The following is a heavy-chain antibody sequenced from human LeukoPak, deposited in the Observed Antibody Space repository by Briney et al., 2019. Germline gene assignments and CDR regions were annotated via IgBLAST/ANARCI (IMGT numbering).Heavy chain of an antibody. Sequence: PGRSLRLSCAASGFTFDDYAMHWVRQAPGKGLERVSGISWNSGSIGYADSVKGRFTISRDNAKNSLYLQMNSLRAEDTALYYCAKDFFGRSPAATGSTLHYYYGMDVWGQGTTVTVSS. J-gene: IGHJ6*02. V-gene: IGHV3-9*01. D-gene: IGHD2-2*01. CDR1: GFTFDDYA. CDR3: AKDFFGRSPAATGSTLHYYYGMDV. CDR2: ISWNSGSI.